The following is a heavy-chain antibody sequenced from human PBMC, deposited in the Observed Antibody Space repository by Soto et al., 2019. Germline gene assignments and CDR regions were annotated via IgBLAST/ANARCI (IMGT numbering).Heavy chain of an antibody. J-gene: IGHJ6*02. V-gene: IGHV4-61*01. D-gene: IGHD4-4*01. CDR3: ARGGNGRYYYYGLGV. CDR2: IYNSGST. CDR1: VGSVSSGSYY. Sequence: PSETLSLTCTVSVGSVSSGSYYWTWIRQPPGKGLEYIGYIYNSGSTNYNPSLKPRVTISLDTSKNQFSLKLSSVTAADTAVYYCARGGNGRYYYYGLGVWGQGTTGTVS.